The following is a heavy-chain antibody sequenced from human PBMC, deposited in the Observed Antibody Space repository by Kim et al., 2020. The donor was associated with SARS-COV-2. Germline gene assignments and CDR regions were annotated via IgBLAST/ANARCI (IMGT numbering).Heavy chain of an antibody. CDR3: ARDPPYGDHPQSDY. J-gene: IGHJ4*02. Sequence: SQKCQGRVTITRDTSASTAYMELSSLISEDTAVYYCARDPPYGDHPQSDYWGQGTLVTVSS. D-gene: IGHD4-17*01. V-gene: IGHV1-3*01.